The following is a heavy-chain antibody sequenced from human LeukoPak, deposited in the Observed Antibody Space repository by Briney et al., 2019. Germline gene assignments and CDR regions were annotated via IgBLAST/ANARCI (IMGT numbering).Heavy chain of an antibody. CDR2: FSGSGVNT. CDR1: GFTFSSYA. CDR3: AKDLRYYDNSGYPDAFDI. Sequence: GGSLRLSCAASGFTFSSYAMSWVRQAPGKGLAWVPAFSGSGVNTFYADSVKGRFTISRDNSKNTLYLQMSSLRAEDTAVYYCAKDLRYYDNSGYPDAFDIWCQGTMVTVSS. V-gene: IGHV3-23*01. D-gene: IGHD3-22*01. J-gene: IGHJ3*02.